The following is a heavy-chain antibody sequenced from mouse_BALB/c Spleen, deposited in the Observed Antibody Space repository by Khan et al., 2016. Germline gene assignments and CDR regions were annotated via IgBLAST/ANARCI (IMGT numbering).Heavy chain of an antibody. CDR3: AEGYYRYDVWYFDV. V-gene: IGHV9-2-1*01. Sequence: QIQLVQSGPELKKPGETVKISCKASGYTFTDYSMHWVKQAPGKGLKWMGWINTETGEPTYADDFKGRFALSLETSASTAYLQINNLKNEDTATYFCAEGYYRYDVWYFDVWGAGTTVTVSS. CDR2: INTETGEP. D-gene: IGHD2-14*01. CDR1: GYTFTDYS. J-gene: IGHJ1*01.